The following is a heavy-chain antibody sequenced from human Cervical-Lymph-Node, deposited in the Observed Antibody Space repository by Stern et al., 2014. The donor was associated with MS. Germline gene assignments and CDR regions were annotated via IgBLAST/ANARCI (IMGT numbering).Heavy chain of an antibody. J-gene: IGHJ4*02. V-gene: IGHV3-33*01. Sequence: VQLVESGGGVVQPGRSLRLSCVASGFTFSAYGMHWVRQAPGKGLEWVALIYYDGNTKQYAESVKGRITISRDNSKNALYLQMNSLRVEDTAVYYCARGKWEQALYLDYWGQGTLVTVS. CDR1: GFTFSAYG. CDR3: ARGKWEQALYLDY. CDR2: IYYDGNTK. D-gene: IGHD1-26*01.